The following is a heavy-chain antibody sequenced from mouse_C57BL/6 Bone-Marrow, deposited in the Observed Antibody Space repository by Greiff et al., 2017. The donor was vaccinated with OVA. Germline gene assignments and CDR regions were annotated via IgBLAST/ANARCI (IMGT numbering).Heavy chain of an antibody. CDR2: ISSGSSTI. D-gene: IGHD1-1*01. CDR3: ARPYYGSKGGYYFDY. V-gene: IGHV5-17*01. Sequence: VKVVESGGGLVKPGGSLKLSCAASGFTFSDYGMHWVRQAPDKGLEWVAYISSGSSTIYYADTVKGRFTISRDNAKNTLFLQMTSLRSEDTAMYYCARPYYGSKGGYYFDYWGQGTTLTVSS. J-gene: IGHJ2*01. CDR1: GFTFSDYG.